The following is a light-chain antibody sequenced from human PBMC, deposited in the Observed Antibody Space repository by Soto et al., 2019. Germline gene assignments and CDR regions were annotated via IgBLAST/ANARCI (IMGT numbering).Light chain of an antibody. Sequence: DIQMTQSPSTLSASVGDRVTITCRASQSISSWLAWYQQKPGKAPKLLIYDASSLESGVPSRFSGSRSATEFTLTISSLQPDDFAPYYCKHYNNYWTVGQGTKV. CDR2: DAS. CDR1: QSISSW. CDR3: KHYNNYWT. V-gene: IGKV1-5*01. J-gene: IGKJ1*01.